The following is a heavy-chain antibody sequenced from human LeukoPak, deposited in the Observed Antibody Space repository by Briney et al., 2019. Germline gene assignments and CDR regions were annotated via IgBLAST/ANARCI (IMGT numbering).Heavy chain of an antibody. CDR1: GFTFSSYS. J-gene: IGHJ6*04. Sequence: PVGSLRLSCAASGFTFSSYSMNWVRQAPGKGLEWVSSISSSSSYIYYADSVKGRFTISRDNAKNSLYLQMNSLRAEDTAVYYCARALEIGADVWGKGTTVTVSS. CDR2: ISSSSSYI. CDR3: ARALEIGADV. V-gene: IGHV3-21*01. D-gene: IGHD4/OR15-4a*01.